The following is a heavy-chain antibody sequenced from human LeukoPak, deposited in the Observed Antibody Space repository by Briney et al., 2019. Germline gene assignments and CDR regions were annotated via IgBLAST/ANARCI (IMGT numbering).Heavy chain of an antibody. J-gene: IGHJ4*02. V-gene: IGHV5-51*01. Sequence: GESLKISCKASGGTFSSYAISWVRQAPGQGLEWMGIIYPGDSDTRYSPSFQGQVTISADKSISTAYLQWSSLKASDTAMYYCASRPRFDTSGYHYWGQGTLVTVSS. CDR2: IYPGDSDT. CDR1: GGTFSSYA. D-gene: IGHD3-22*01. CDR3: ASRPRFDTSGYHY.